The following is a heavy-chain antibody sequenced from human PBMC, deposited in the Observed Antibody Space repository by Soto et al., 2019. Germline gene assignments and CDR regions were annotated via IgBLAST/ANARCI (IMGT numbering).Heavy chain of an antibody. CDR1: GGTFDKYA. J-gene: IGHJ6*02. D-gene: IGHD3-22*01. CDR2: IIPMLDSA. Sequence: QVQLVQSGAEVKTPGSSVKVSCKASGGTFDKYAITWVRQAPGQGLEWMAGIIPMLDSANYEEKFQDRVTITADESTRTAYMEVSSLRAEDTAVYYCARTYHYDSGGKPYFYYGMAVWGQGTTVTVSS. CDR3: ARTYHYDSGGKPYFYYGMAV. V-gene: IGHV1-69*13.